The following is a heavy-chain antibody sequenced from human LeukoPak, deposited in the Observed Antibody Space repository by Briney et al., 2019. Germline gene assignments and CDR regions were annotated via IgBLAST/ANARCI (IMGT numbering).Heavy chain of an antibody. J-gene: IGHJ5*02. Sequence: PWETLSLTCAVYGGSFSGYYWGWIRRPPGKGREWIGRINYSGSTYYPPSLKRPFPISLPTSKTPFSLTLSSVPAPHTAVYYCARHDVAEVLLSFGDGYNWFAPWGQGTLVTVSS. V-gene: IGHV4-34*01. CDR3: ARHDVAEVLLSFGDGYNWFAP. CDR2: INYSGST. CDR1: GGSFSGYY. D-gene: IGHD3-10*01.